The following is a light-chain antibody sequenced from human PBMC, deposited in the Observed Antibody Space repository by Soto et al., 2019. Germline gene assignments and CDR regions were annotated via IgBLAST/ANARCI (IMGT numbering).Light chain of an antibody. CDR1: SSDVGGYNY. CDR2: DVN. Sequence: QYALTQPASVSGSPGQSITISCTGTSSDVGGYNYVSWYQQNPGKAPKLMIYDVNNRPSGVSYRFSGSKSGNTASLTISGLQAEDEADYYCGSYTSSSTRVFGTGTKLTVL. J-gene: IGLJ1*01. CDR3: GSYTSSSTRV. V-gene: IGLV2-14*01.